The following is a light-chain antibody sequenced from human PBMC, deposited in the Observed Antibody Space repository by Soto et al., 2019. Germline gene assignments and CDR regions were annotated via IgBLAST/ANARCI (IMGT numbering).Light chain of an antibody. CDR1: QSVSTN. J-gene: IGKJ4*01. V-gene: IGKV3-15*01. CDR2: GAS. CDR3: QQYNNWPLT. Sequence: EIVLTQSPATLSVSPGERATLSCRASQSVSTNLAWYQQKPCQAPRLLMYGASTRATGIPARFSGSGSGTEFTLTISSLQSEDFAVYYCQQYNNWPLTFGGGTKVDIK.